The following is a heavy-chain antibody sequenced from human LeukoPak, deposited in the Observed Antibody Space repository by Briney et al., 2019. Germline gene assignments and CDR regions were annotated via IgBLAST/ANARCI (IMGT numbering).Heavy chain of an antibody. D-gene: IGHD3-10*01. V-gene: IGHV1-2*02. CDR1: GYTFTDYY. Sequence: ASVNVSCKASGYTFTDYYMHWVRQAPGQGLEWMGWINPNSGGTNYAQEFQGRVTMTKNTPITTAYMELSSLRSDDTAVYYCARGPRITMIRGPTQTLGYWGQGTLVTVSS. J-gene: IGHJ4*02. CDR2: INPNSGGT. CDR3: ARGPRITMIRGPTQTLGY.